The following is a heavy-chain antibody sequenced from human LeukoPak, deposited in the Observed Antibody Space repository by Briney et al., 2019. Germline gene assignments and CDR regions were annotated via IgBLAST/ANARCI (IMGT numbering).Heavy chain of an antibody. CDR3: AKVATKGDAFDI. CDR1: GFTFSSYG. V-gene: IGHV3-30*18. J-gene: IGHJ3*02. CDR2: ISYDGSNK. Sequence: GGSLRLSCAASGFTFSSYGMHWVRQAPGKGLKWVAVISYDGSNKYYADSVKGRFTISRDNSKNTLYLQMNSLRAEDTAVYYCAKVATKGDAFDIWGQGTMVTVSS. D-gene: IGHD2-8*01.